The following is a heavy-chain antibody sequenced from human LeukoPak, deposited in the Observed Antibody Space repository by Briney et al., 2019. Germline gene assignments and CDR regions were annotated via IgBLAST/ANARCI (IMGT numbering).Heavy chain of an antibody. V-gene: IGHV3-15*07. CDR3: TTENGDYYGMDV. D-gene: IGHD2-8*01. CDR1: GFTFSSYS. CDR2: IKSKTDGGTT. Sequence: GGSLRLSCAASGFTFSSYSMNWVRQAPGKGLEWVGRIKSKTDGGTTDYAAPVKGRFTISRDDSKNTLYLQMNSLKTEDTAVYYCTTENGDYYGMDVWGQGTTVTVSS. J-gene: IGHJ6*02.